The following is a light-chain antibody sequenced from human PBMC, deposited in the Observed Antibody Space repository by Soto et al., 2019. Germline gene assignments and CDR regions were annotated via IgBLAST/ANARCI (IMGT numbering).Light chain of an antibody. CDR2: KAS. CDR3: QHFNSYLGT. V-gene: IGKV1-5*03. J-gene: IGKJ5*01. Sequence: DIQMTQSPSTLSASLGDRVTITCGASQSIGIKLAWYQQRPGKAPKLLIYKASSLESGVPSRFSGSGYGTEFNLTISSLQPDDFATYYCQHFNSYLGTFGQGTRLEIK. CDR1: QSIGIK.